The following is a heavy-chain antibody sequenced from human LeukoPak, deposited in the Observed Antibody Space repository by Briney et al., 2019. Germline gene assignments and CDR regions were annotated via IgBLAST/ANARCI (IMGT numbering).Heavy chain of an antibody. CDR3: AKDGRSYDFDY. CDR1: GFTFYDYA. CDR2: ISWNSGSI. J-gene: IGHJ4*02. D-gene: IGHD1-26*01. Sequence: GGSLRLSCAASGFTFYDYAMHWGRHAPGKGLEWGSGISWNSGSIVYADSVKGRFTISRDNAKNSLYLQMNSLRAEDTDVYYCAKDGRSYDFDYWGQGTLVTVSS. V-gene: IGHV3-9*01.